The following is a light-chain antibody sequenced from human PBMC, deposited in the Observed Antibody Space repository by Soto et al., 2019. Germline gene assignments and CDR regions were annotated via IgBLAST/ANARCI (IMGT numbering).Light chain of an antibody. CDR1: QTVSSK. J-gene: IGKJ4*01. CDR3: QKYNDRPPQLT. V-gene: IGKV3-15*01. CDR2: GAS. Sequence: EIVMTQSPATLSVSVGERATLSCRASQTVSSKLAWYQKKPGQVPRLLIYGASTRATGIPARFSGSGSGTEFTLTISSLQYEDFAVYYCQKYNDRPPQLTFGGGTKVEIK.